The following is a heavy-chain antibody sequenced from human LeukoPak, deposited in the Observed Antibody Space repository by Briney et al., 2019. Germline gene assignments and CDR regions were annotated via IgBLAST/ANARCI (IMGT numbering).Heavy chain of an antibody. CDR1: GGSISSSSYY. CDR2: IYYSGST. V-gene: IGHV4-39*07. J-gene: IGHJ6*02. Sequence: SQTLSLTCTVSGGSISSSSYYWGWIRQPPGKGLEWIGSIYYSGSTYYNPSLKSRVTISVDTSKNQFSLKLSSVTAADTAVYYCAILSSWYSYYYYYYGMDVWGQGTTVTVSS. CDR3: AILSSWYSYYYYYYGMDV. D-gene: IGHD6-13*01.